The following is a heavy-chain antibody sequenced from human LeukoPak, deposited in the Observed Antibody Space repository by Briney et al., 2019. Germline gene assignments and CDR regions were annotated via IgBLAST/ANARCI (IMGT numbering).Heavy chain of an antibody. J-gene: IGHJ4*02. CDR1: GGSISSSNYY. D-gene: IGHD6-13*01. CDR3: AGSSSWYKGLDY. V-gene: IGHV4-39*07. CDR2: IYYSGST. Sequence: SETLSLTCTVSGGSISSSNYYWGWIRQPPGKGLEYIGSIYYSGSTNYNPSLKSRVTISVDTSKNQFSLKLSSVTAADTAVYYCAGSSSWYKGLDYWGQGTLVTVSS.